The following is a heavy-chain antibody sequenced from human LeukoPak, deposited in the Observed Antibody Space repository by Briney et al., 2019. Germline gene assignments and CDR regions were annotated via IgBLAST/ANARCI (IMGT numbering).Heavy chain of an antibody. D-gene: IGHD4-23*01. V-gene: IGHV1-69*13. Sequence: ASVKVSCKASGGTFSSYAISWVRQAPGQGLEWMGGIIPIFGTANYAQKFQGRVTITADESTSTAYMELSSLRSEDTAIYYCARNDYGGYDAFDVWGQGTMVAVSP. J-gene: IGHJ3*01. CDR1: GGTFSSYA. CDR3: ARNDYGGYDAFDV. CDR2: IIPIFGTA.